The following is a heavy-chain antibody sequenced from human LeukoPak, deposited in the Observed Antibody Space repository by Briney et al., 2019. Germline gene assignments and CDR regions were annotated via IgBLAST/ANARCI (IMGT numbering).Heavy chain of an antibody. CDR3: ARDLYYYDSSGYYLWGFDI. CDR2: IYTSGST. CDR1: GGSISSGSYY. Sequence: PSQTLSLTCTVSGGSISSGSYYWSWIRQPAGKGLEWIGRIYTSGSTNYNPSLKGRVTISVDTSKNQFSLKLSSVTAADTAVYYCARDLYYYDSSGYYLWGFDIWGQGTMVTVSS. J-gene: IGHJ3*02. D-gene: IGHD3-22*01. V-gene: IGHV4-61*02.